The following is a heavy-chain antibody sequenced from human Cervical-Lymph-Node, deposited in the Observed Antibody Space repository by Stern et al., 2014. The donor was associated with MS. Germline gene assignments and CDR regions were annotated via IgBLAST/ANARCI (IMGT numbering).Heavy chain of an antibody. V-gene: IGHV1-8*01. J-gene: IGHJ1*01. D-gene: IGHD5-24*01. Sequence: VQLVESGAEVKKPGASVKVSCKASGYTFTSHDINSVRQATGQRLEWMEWMNPNTGNTGYAQKVQGRVTMTRNTSRSPAYMELSSLRSEDTAVYYCAVEGFQHWGQGTLVTVSS. CDR1: GYTFTSHD. CDR2: MNPNTGNT. CDR3: AVEGFQH.